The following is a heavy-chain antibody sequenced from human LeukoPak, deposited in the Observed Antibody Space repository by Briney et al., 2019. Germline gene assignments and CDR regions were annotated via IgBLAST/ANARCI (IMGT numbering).Heavy chain of an antibody. CDR2: IYTSGST. J-gene: IGHJ6*03. D-gene: IGHD5-18*01. V-gene: IGHV4-4*07. CDR1: GGSISSYY. Sequence: SETLSLTCTVSGGSISSYYWSWIRQPAGKGLEWIGRIYTSGSTNYNPSLKSRVTMSVDTSKNQFSLKLSSVTAADTAVYYCAREVVGGYSPLYYYYYMDVWGKGTTVTISS. CDR3: AREVVGGYSPLYYYYYMDV.